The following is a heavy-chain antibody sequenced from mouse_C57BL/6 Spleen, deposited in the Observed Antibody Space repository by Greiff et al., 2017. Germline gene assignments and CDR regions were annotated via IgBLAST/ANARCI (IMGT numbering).Heavy chain of an antibody. CDR3: ARNSMVTRGWFAY. CDR2: INPSNGGT. J-gene: IGHJ3*01. V-gene: IGHV1-53*01. Sequence: VQLQQSGTELVKPGASVKLSCKASGYTFTSYWMHWVKQRPGQGLEWIGNINPSNGGTNYNEKFKSKATLTVDKSSSTAYMQLSSLTSEDSAVYYCARNSMVTRGWFAYWGQGTLVTVSA. D-gene: IGHD2-2*01. CDR1: GYTFTSYW.